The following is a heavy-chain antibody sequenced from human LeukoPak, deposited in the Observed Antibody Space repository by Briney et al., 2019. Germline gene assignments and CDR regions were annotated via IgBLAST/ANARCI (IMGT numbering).Heavy chain of an antibody. CDR2: IYYSGST. J-gene: IGHJ4*02. D-gene: IGHD3-16*02. CDR1: GGSISSHY. V-gene: IGHV4-59*11. CDR3: ARVSPVKYYFYY. Sequence: SETLSLTCTVSGGSISSHYWSWIRQPPGKGLEWFGYIYYSGSTNYNPSLKSRVTISVDTSKNQFSLKLSSVTAADTAVYYCARVSPVKYYFYYWGQGTLVTVSS.